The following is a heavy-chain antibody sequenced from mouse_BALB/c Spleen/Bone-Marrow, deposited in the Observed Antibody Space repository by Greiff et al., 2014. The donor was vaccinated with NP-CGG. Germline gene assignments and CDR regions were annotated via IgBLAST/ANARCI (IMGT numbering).Heavy chain of an antibody. D-gene: IGHD2-2*01. J-gene: IGHJ4*01. CDR1: GFSLTLYG. CDR2: IWSDGTT. CDR3: ARHERGYPYAMDY. V-gene: IGHV2-6-2*01. Sequence: VQRVESGPDLVAPSQSLSITCTVSGFSLTLYGVHWVRQSPGKGLEWLVVIWSDGTTTYNSALKSRLSISKDNSKSQVFLKLNSLQTEDTAMYYCARHERGYPYAMDYWGQGTSVTVSS.